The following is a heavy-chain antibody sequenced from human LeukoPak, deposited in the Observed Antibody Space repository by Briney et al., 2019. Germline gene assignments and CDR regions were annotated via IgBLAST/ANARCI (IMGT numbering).Heavy chain of an antibody. V-gene: IGHV1-2*02. CDR2: INPNSGGT. Sequence: AASVKVSCKASRYTFTGYYMHWVRQAPGQGLEWMGWINPNSGGTIYAQKFQGRVTMTRDTSISTVYMELSRLRSDDTAVYYCARAPPITRGPFDPWGQGTLVTVSS. CDR1: RYTFTGYY. D-gene: IGHD3-10*01. J-gene: IGHJ5*02. CDR3: ARAPPITRGPFDP.